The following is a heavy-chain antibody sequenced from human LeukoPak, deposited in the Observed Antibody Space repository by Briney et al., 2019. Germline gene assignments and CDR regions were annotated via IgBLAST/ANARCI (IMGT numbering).Heavy chain of an antibody. Sequence: GGTLRLSCAASGLTFSNYAMSWVRQGPGKGLEWVSVISVSGDSTHYADSVKGRFTISRDNSKNTVHLQMNSLSAEDTAIYYCAIRGCSRGNCYPGRYWGEGTLVTVSS. CDR1: GLTFSNYA. D-gene: IGHD2-15*01. CDR2: ISVSGDST. V-gene: IGHV3-23*01. J-gene: IGHJ4*02. CDR3: AIRGCSRGNCYPGRY.